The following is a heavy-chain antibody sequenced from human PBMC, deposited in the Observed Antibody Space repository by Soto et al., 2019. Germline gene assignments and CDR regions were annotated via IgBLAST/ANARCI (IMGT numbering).Heavy chain of an antibody. CDR1: GGSVSSGAYY. CDR2: IHYRGNT. CDR3: GRASATGTRWLVP. J-gene: IGHJ5*02. D-gene: IGHD6-13*01. Sequence: PSETLSLTCTVSGGSVSSGAYYWGWVRQNPGKGLEWIGYIHYRGNTYYNPSLMSRVTISIDTSQNQFSLMLSSVTAADTAVYFRGRASATGTRWLVPWCQGAQVTVST. V-gene: IGHV4-31*03.